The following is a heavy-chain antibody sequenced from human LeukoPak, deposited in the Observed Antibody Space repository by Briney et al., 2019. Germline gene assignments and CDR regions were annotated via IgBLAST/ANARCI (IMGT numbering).Heavy chain of an antibody. V-gene: IGHV3-30*18. Sequence: GGSLRLSCAASGFTFSTYGMHWVRQAPGKGLEWVAVISHDGSDQYYADSVKGRFTISRDNSKNTLYLQMNSLRAEDTAVYYCAKGVGTSPPYFDYWGQGTLVTVSS. CDR3: AKGVGTSPPYFDY. J-gene: IGHJ4*02. CDR1: GFTFSTYG. D-gene: IGHD1-14*01. CDR2: ISHDGSDQ.